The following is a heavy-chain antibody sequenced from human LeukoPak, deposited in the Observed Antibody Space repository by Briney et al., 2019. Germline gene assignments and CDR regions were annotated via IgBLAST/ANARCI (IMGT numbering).Heavy chain of an antibody. J-gene: IGHJ4*02. CDR3: AKSIAVAGTSDY. CDR2: ISGSGGST. D-gene: IGHD6-19*01. CDR1: GFTFSSYA. V-gene: IGHV3-23*01. Sequence: GGSLRLSCAASGFTFSSYAMSWVRQAPGKGLEWVSAISGSGGSTYYPDSVKGRFTISRDNSKNTLYLQMNSLRAEDTAVYYCAKSIAVAGTSDYWGQGTLVTVSS.